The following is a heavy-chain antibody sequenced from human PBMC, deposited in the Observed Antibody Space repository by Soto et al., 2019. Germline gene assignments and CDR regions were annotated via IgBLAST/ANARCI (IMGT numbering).Heavy chain of an antibody. CDR2: IIPIFGTA. V-gene: IGHV1-69*06. Sequence: VQLLESGGGLVQPGGSLRLSCAASGFTFSSYAISWVRQAPGQGLEWMGGIIPIFGTANYAQKFQGRVTITADKSTSTAYMELSSLRSEDTAVYYCARDSIRGYCSGGSCYSDYWGQGTLVTVSS. D-gene: IGHD2-15*01. CDR1: GFTFSSYA. CDR3: ARDSIRGYCSGGSCYSDY. J-gene: IGHJ4*02.